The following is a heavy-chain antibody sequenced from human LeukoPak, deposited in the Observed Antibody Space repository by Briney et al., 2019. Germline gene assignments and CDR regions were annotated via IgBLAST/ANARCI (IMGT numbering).Heavy chain of an antibody. CDR1: VGSISRGDSY. D-gene: IGHD2-15*01. Sequence: PSETLSLTCTVSVGSISRGDSYCSSIRQPPGKGLEWIGYIYYSGSTYYNPSLKSRVTISVDTSKNQFSLKLCSVTAADTAVYYCAREIAFWGKGTTVTVSS. J-gene: IGHJ6*04. V-gene: IGHV4-30-4*01. CDR3: AREIAF. CDR2: IYYSGST.